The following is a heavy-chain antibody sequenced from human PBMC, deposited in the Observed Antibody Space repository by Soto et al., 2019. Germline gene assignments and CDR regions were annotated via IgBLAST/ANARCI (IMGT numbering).Heavy chain of an antibody. J-gene: IGHJ4*02. CDR3: ARPYPAYCTGGSCYYDY. Sequence: GGSLRLSCAASGFTFSGSTIHWVRQASGKGLVWIGRIRSKANSYATAYAASVKGRFTISRDDSKNTAYLQMSSLRTEDTAVYYCARPYPAYCTGGSCYYDYWGQGTLVTVSS. V-gene: IGHV3-73*01. CDR2: IRSKANSYAT. CDR1: GFTFSGST. D-gene: IGHD2-15*01.